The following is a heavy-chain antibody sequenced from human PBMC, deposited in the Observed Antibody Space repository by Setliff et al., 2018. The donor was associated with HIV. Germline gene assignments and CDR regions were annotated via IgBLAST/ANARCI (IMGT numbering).Heavy chain of an antibody. CDR3: ARHHISGWYSFDY. V-gene: IGHV4-38-2*01. CDR2: FYHSGNT. J-gene: IGHJ4*02. D-gene: IGHD6-19*01. Sequence: SETLSLTCAVSGYSISGGYYWGWIRQPPGKGLEWIASFYHSGNTYYNPSFISRVTMSVDTSKNQLSLRPSSVTAADTAVYYCARHHISGWYSFDYWGQGTLVTVSS. CDR1: GYSISGGYY.